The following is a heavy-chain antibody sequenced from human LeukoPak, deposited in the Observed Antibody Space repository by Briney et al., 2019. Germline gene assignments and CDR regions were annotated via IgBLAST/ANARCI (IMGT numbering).Heavy chain of an antibody. J-gene: IGHJ3*02. CDR1: EFSVGSNY. D-gene: IGHD1-26*01. CDR3: AVGANGAAFDI. CDR2: IYSGGST. Sequence: GGSLRLPCAASEFSVGSNYMTWVRQAPGKGLEWVSLIYSGGSTYYADSVKGRFTISRDNSKNTLYLQMNSLRAEDTAVYYCAVGANGAAFDIWGQGTMVTVSS. V-gene: IGHV3-66*01.